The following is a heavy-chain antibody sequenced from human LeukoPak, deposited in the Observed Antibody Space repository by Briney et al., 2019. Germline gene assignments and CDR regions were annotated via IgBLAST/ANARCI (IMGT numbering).Heavy chain of an antibody. J-gene: IGHJ4*02. CDR1: GFNFSVSA. D-gene: IGHD3-22*01. CDR3: TSEAYYSDSSHYY. CDR2: IRNKATSYAA. Sequence: GGSLKLSCVASGFNFSVSAMHWVRQASGRGLEWVGRIRNKATSYAAAYGASVRGRFTISRDDSKNTAYLQMNNLKTEDTAVYYCTSEAYYSDSSHYYWGQGTLVTVSS. V-gene: IGHV3-73*01.